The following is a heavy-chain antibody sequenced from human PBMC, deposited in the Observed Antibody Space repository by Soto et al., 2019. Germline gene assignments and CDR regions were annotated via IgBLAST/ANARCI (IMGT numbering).Heavy chain of an antibody. CDR2: IGGSTGTI. D-gene: IGHD6-13*01. Sequence: EVQLVESGGGLVQPGGSLRLSCAASGFTFSNYPMNWVRQAPGKGLEWLSYIGGSTGTIFYADSVKGRFTISRDNAKNSLYLQMNSLRAEDTAVYYCAREGLSSNWLNWFDPWGQGTLVTFSS. V-gene: IGHV3-48*01. CDR3: AREGLSSNWLNWFDP. CDR1: GFTFSNYP. J-gene: IGHJ5*02.